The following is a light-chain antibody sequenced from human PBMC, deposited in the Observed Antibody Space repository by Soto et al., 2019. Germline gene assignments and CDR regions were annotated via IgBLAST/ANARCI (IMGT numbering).Light chain of an antibody. CDR3: MLYYNTVGLV. CDR1: TGTD. V-gene: IGLV7-46*01. Sequence: QTVVTQEPSLTVSPGGTVTLTCASKTGTDPYWFQQRPGQAPRTLIYDTTNRHSWTPGRFSGSLLGGKAALTLSGAQPEDEAEYFCMLYYNTVGLVFGGGTKLTVL. CDR2: DTT. J-gene: IGLJ3*02.